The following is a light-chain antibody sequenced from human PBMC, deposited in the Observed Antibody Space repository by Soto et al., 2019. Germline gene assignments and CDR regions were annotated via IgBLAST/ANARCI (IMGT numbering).Light chain of an antibody. Sequence: DIQMTQSPSSLSASVGDRVTITCQASQYISTYLNWYQHKSGKAPKLLIYDTSNLQAGVPSRFSGSGSGTDFTFTISSLQTEEIGTYYCQQYDNLFTFGPGTKVDIK. J-gene: IGKJ3*01. CDR3: QQYDNLFT. CDR2: DTS. CDR1: QYISTY. V-gene: IGKV1-33*01.